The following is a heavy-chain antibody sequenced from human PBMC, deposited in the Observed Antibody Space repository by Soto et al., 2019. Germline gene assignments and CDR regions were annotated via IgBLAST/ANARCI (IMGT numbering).Heavy chain of an antibody. D-gene: IGHD2-15*01. CDR3: VNYIAGTPN. J-gene: IGHJ4*02. CDR2: TRHKVENYNT. V-gene: IGHV3-72*01. Sequence: EVQLVESGGDLVQPGGSLTLSCAASGFSFSDHYMEWVRQAPGKGLEWVGRTRHKVENYNTEYAASVKGSFTISRDASNNSLYLQMNSLKTEDTAVYFCVNYIAGTPNWGQGTLVTVSS. CDR1: GFSFSDHY.